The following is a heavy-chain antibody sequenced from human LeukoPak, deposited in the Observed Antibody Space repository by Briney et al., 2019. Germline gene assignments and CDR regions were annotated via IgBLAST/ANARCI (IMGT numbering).Heavy chain of an antibody. CDR1: GGSFRGYY. CDR2: INHSGSA. Sequence: PETLSDTPAHPGGSFRGYYWSSIRQPPRKGLEWIGEINHSGSANYNPSLKSRVTLSADTSKNQFSLKLSSVTAADTAVYYCARGPYSGSLYASDQNFDYWGQGTLVSVSS. V-gene: IGHV4-34*01. CDR3: ARGPYSGSLYASDQNFDY. D-gene: IGHD1-26*01. J-gene: IGHJ4*02.